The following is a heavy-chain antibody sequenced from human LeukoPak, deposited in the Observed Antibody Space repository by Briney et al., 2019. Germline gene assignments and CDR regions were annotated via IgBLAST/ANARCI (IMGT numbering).Heavy chain of an antibody. J-gene: IGHJ4*02. D-gene: IGHD3-10*01. CDR2: IYHSGST. CDR1: GYSISGGYY. CDR3: ARVFLAGSYSIDY. V-gene: IGHV4-38-2*01. Sequence: SETLSLTCAVSGYSISGGYYWGWIRQRPGKGLEWIGSIYHSGSTYYNPSLKSRLTISVDTSKNQFSLKLSSVTAADTAVYYCARVFLAGSYSIDYWGQGTLVTVSS.